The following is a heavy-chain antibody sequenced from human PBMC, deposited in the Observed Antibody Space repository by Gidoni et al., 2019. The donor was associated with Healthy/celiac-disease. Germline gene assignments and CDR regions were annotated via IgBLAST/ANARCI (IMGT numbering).Heavy chain of an antibody. Sequence: QLQLQESGPGLVKPSETLSLTCTVSGGSISSSSYYWGWIRQPPGKGLEWIGSIYYSGSTYYNPSLKSRVTISVDTSKNQFSLKLSSVTAADTAVYYCARPGAPEDYGMDVWGQGTTVTVSS. V-gene: IGHV4-39*01. CDR2: IYYSGST. CDR3: ARPGAPEDYGMDV. J-gene: IGHJ6*02. CDR1: GGSISSSSYY.